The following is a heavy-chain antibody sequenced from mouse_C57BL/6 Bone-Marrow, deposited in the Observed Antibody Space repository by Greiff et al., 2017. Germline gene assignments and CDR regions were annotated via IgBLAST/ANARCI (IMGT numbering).Heavy chain of an antibody. J-gene: IGHJ4*01. CDR1: GYTFTSYW. Sequence: QVQLQQPGAELVKPGASVKMSCKASGYTFTSYWITWVKQRPGQGLEWIGDIYPGSGSTNYNEKFKSKATLTVDTSSSTAYMQLSSLTSEDSAVYYCARPFITAAPMDYWGQGTSVTVSS. CDR3: ARPFITAAPMDY. CDR2: IYPGSGST. V-gene: IGHV1-55*01. D-gene: IGHD1-1*01.